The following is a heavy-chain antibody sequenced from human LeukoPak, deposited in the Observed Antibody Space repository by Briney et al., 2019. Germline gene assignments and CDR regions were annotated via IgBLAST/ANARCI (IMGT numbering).Heavy chain of an antibody. V-gene: IGHV3-23*01. Sequence: PGGSLRLSWAASGFTFSSYAMSWVRQAPGKGLEWVSAISGSGGSTYYADSVKGRFTISRDNSKNTLYLQMNSLRAEDTAVYYCAKPSPFPGIAAAGTQWFDPWGQGTLVTVSS. J-gene: IGHJ5*02. CDR2: ISGSGGST. CDR3: AKPSPFPGIAAAGTQWFDP. CDR1: GFTFSSYA. D-gene: IGHD6-13*01.